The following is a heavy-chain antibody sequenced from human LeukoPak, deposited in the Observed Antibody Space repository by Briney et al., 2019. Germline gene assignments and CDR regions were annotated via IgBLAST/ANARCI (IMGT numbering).Heavy chain of an antibody. CDR3: ARDAGWLQNDAFGI. Sequence: SVMVSCKASGGTFSSYAISWVRQAPGQGLEWMGGIIPIFGTANYAQKFQGRVTITTDESTSTAYMELSSLRSEDTAVYYCARDAGWLQNDAFGIWGQGTMVTVSS. J-gene: IGHJ3*02. D-gene: IGHD5-24*01. CDR2: IIPIFGTA. V-gene: IGHV1-69*05. CDR1: GGTFSSYA.